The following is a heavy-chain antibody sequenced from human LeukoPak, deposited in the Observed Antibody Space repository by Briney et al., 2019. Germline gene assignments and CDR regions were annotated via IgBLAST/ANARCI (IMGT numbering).Heavy chain of an antibody. CDR3: ARDLHAYTPYYFYFIDV. V-gene: IGHV4-38-2*02. CDR1: GYSISSGYS. CDR2: IYHSGNT. J-gene: IGHJ6*03. Sequence: SETLSLTCSVSGYSISSGYSWGWIRQPPGKGLEWSGSIYHSGNTSYNPSLKSRVTISVDTSNNQFSLKLTSVIAADTAIYYCARDLHAYTPYYFYFIDVWGKGNTVTVSS. D-gene: IGHD5-24*01.